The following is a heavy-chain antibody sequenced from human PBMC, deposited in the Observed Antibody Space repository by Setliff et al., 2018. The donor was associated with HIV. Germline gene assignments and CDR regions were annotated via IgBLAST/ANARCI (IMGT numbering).Heavy chain of an antibody. V-gene: IGHV4-59*08. CDR1: GCSISSYY. Sequence: KTSETLSLTCTVSGCSISSYYWSWIRQPPGKGLEWIGYIYYSGSTNYDPSLKSRVTISVDTSKNQFSLKLSSVTAADTAVYYCARQGVVSSGPSSIDYWGQGTLVTVSS. CDR2: IYYSGST. D-gene: IGHD3-3*01. J-gene: IGHJ4*02. CDR3: ARQGVVSSGPSSIDY.